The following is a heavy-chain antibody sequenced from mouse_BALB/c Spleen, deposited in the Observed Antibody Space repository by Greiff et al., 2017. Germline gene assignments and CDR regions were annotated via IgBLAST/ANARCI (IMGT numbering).Heavy chain of an antibody. V-gene: IGHV2-9*02. CDR1: GFSLTSYG. CDR3: ARSHYYGFAY. D-gene: IGHD1-2*01. Sequence: VQLQQSGPGLVAPSQSLSITCTVSGFSLTSYGVHWVRQPPGKGLEWLGVIWAGGSTNYNSALMSRLSISKDNSKSQVVLKMNSLQTDDTAMYCCARSHYYGFAYWGQGTLVTVSA. J-gene: IGHJ3*01. CDR2: IWAGGST.